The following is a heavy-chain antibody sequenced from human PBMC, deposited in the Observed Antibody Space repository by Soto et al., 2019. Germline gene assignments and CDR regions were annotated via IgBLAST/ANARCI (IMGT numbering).Heavy chain of an antibody. CDR3: AKGGFEWSGSSCSFD. V-gene: IGHV3-30*18. D-gene: IGHD2-15*01. J-gene: IGHJ4*02. CDR1: GFTFSSYG. Sequence: QVHLVESGGGVVQPGRSLRLSCAASGFTFSSYGMHWVRQAPGKGLEWVAVISKDGSRKFYADSVKGRFTISRDNSKNTLHVEMNGLRPEDTALYSCAKGGFEWSGSSCSFDWGQGTLVTVSS. CDR2: ISKDGSRK.